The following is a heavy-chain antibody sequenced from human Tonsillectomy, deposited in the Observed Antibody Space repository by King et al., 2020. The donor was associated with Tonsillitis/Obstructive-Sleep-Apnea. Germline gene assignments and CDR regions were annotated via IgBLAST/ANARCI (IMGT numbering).Heavy chain of an antibody. CDR2: IYYSGST. CDR1: GGSISSYY. V-gene: IGHV4-59*01. D-gene: IGHD3-16*01. CDR3: ARDMMLEAGGDVFDI. Sequence: VQLQESGPGLVKPSETLSLTCTVSGGSISSYYWSWIRQPPGKGLEWIGYIYYSGSTNYNPSLKSRVTISVDTSKNQVSLKLSSVTAADTAVYYCARDMMLEAGGDVFDIWGQGTMVTVSS. J-gene: IGHJ3*02.